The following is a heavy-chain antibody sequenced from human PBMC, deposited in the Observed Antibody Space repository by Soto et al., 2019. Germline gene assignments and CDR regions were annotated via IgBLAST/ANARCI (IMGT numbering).Heavy chain of an antibody. V-gene: IGHV1-8*01. CDR2: MSTSSGNT. CDR1: GYTFTSSD. Sequence: QVQLVQSGPEVKKPGASVKVSCKASGYTFTSSDINWVRQATGQGLEWMGWMSTSSGNTGYAQKCQGGLTMTRDTYISTAYSELMGLRSEETAVYYCASVYGDPTHWGQGTLVTVSS. CDR3: ASVYGDPTH. D-gene: IGHD4-17*01. J-gene: IGHJ4*02.